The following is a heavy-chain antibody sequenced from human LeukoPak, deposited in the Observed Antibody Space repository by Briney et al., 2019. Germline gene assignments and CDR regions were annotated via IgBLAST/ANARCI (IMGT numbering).Heavy chain of an antibody. J-gene: IGHJ5*02. CDR3: AMSRITIFGVGFDP. V-gene: IGHV4-30-4*01. CDR1: GGSISSGDYY. Sequence: SQTLSLTCTVSGGSISSGDYYWSWIRQPPGKGLEWIGYIYYSGSTYYNPSLKSRVTISVDTSKNQFSLKLSSVTAADTAVYYCAMSRITIFGVGFDPWGQGTLVTVSS. CDR2: IYYSGST. D-gene: IGHD3-3*01.